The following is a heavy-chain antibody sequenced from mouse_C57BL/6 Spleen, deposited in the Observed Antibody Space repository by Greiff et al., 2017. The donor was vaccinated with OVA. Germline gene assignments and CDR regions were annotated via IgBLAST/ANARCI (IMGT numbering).Heavy chain of an antibody. CDR3: ARDGYYGNYYAMDY. Sequence: DVQLQESGPGLVKPSQSLSLTCSVTGYSITSGYYWNWIRQFPGNKLEWMGYISYDGSNNYNPSLKNRISITRDTSKNQFFLKLNSVTTEDTATYYCARDGYYGNYYAMDYWGQGTSVTVSS. J-gene: IGHJ4*01. D-gene: IGHD1-1*01. CDR2: ISYDGSN. V-gene: IGHV3-6*01. CDR1: GYSITSGYY.